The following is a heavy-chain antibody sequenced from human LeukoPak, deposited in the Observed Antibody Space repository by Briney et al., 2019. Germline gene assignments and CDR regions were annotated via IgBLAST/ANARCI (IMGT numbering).Heavy chain of an antibody. CDR3: ASRRYNWNGFDY. V-gene: IGHV5-51*01. CDR1: GYSFPSFW. J-gene: IGHJ4*02. Sequence: GESLKISCKGSGYSFPSFWIGWVRQVPGKGLEWMGIIYIGDSNTRYSPSFQGQVIISADKSISTAYLQWSSLKASDTAMYYCASRRYNWNGFDYWGQGTLVTVSS. D-gene: IGHD1-20*01. CDR2: IYIGDSNT.